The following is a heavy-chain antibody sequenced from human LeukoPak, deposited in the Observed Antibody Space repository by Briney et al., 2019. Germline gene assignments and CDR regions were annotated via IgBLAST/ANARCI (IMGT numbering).Heavy chain of an antibody. CDR2: ISSSSSYI. CDR1: GFTFSSYS. V-gene: IGHV3-21*01. D-gene: IGHD6-6*01. J-gene: IGHJ4*02. CDR3: ARDFMVEGIAARPIY. Sequence: PGGSLRLSCAASGFTFSSYSMNWVRQAPGKGLEWVSSISSSSSYIYYADSVKGRFTISRDNAKNSLYLQMNSLRAEDTAVYYCARDFMVEGIAARPIYWGQGTLVTVSS.